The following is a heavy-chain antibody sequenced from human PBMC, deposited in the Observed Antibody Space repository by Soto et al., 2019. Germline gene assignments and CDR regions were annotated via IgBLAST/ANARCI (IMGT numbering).Heavy chain of an antibody. Sequence: QLVESGGGLVQPGGSLRLSCAASGFNFSSYWMHWFRQTPEKGLMWLARIRNNGKTITYADSVKGRFTISRDNSKNTLYLQMNSLRAEDTAVYYCAKDLYYYDSSLDDYWGQGTLVSVSS. V-gene: IGHV3-74*01. D-gene: IGHD3-22*01. J-gene: IGHJ4*02. CDR2: IRNNGKTI. CDR1: GFNFSSYW. CDR3: AKDLYYYDSSLDDY.